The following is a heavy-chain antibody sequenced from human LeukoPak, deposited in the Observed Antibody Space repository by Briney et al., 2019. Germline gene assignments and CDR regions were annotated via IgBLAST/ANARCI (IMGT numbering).Heavy chain of an antibody. D-gene: IGHD2-2*01. J-gene: IGHJ6*02. Sequence: ASVKVSCKASGYTFTGYYMHWVRQAPGQGLEWMGWINPNSGGTNYAQKFQGGVTMTRDTSISTAYMELSRLRSDDTAVYYCARRGCSSTSCYKYYYGMDVWGQGTTVTVSS. CDR1: GYTFTGYY. CDR3: ARRGCSSTSCYKYYYGMDV. CDR2: INPNSGGT. V-gene: IGHV1-2*02.